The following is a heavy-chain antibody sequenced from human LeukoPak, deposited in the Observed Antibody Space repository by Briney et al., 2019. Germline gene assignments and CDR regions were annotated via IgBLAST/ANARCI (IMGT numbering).Heavy chain of an antibody. D-gene: IGHD1-26*01. Sequence: SETLSLTCAVSASSISSGYYWGWIRQPPGKGLEWIGSIYHSGSTDYNPSLKNRVTISVDTSKNQFSLKLSSVTATDTAVYYCGRHRAPSGSHYSAFDYWGQGTLVTVSS. CDR2: IYHSGST. CDR1: ASSISSGYY. V-gene: IGHV4-38-2*01. CDR3: GRHRAPSGSHYSAFDY. J-gene: IGHJ4*02.